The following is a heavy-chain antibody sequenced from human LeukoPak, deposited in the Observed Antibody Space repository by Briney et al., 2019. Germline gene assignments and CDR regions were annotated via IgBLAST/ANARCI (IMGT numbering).Heavy chain of an antibody. Sequence: PGRSLRLSCAASGFTFSSYGMHWVRQAPGKGLEWVAVISYDGSNKYYADSVKGRFTISRDNSKNTLYLQMNSLRAEDTAVNYCAKGSRIVVVVAADYWGQGTLVTVSS. V-gene: IGHV3-30*18. CDR2: ISYDGSNK. CDR3: AKGSRIVVVVAADY. CDR1: GFTFSSYG. J-gene: IGHJ4*02. D-gene: IGHD2-15*01.